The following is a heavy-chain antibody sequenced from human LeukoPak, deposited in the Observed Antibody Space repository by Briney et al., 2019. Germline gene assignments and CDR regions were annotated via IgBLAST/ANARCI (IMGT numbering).Heavy chain of an antibody. J-gene: IGHJ6*04. Sequence: GGSLRLSCAASGFTFTSYAMHWVRQAPGKGLEWVAVIWYDVSNKYYADSVKGRFTISRDNSKNTLYLQMNSLRAEDTAVYYCARDRITMVRGVKGHYYYYGMDVWGKGTTVTVSS. V-gene: IGHV3-33*08. CDR1: GFTFTSYA. CDR3: ARDRITMVRGVKGHYYYYGMDV. D-gene: IGHD3-10*01. CDR2: IWYDVSNK.